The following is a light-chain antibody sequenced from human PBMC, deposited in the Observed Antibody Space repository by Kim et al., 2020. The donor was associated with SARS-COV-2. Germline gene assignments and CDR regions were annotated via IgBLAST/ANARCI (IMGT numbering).Light chain of an antibody. CDR1: SLRSYY. CDR2: GKN. V-gene: IGLV3-19*01. Sequence: LGQTVRFTCQGDSLRSYYASWYQQKPGQAPVLVIYGKNNRPSGIPDRFSGSSSGNTASLTITGAQAEDEADYYCNSRDSSGNHPVVFGGGTQLTVL. CDR3: NSRDSSGNHPVV. J-gene: IGLJ2*01.